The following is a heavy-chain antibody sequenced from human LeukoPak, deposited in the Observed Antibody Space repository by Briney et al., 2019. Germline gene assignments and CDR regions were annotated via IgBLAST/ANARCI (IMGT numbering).Heavy chain of an antibody. CDR2: INPNNGGT. J-gene: IGHJ6*03. V-gene: IGHV1-2*02. D-gene: IGHD4-17*01. CDR1: GYTFTGYY. Sequence: GASVKVSCKASGYTFTGYYMHWVRQAPGQGLEWMGWINPNNGGTNYAQKFQGRVTMTRDTSISTAYMELSRLRSDDTAIYYCARERMTTVTTDYYYYMDVWGEGTTVTVSS. CDR3: ARERMTTVTTDYYYYMDV.